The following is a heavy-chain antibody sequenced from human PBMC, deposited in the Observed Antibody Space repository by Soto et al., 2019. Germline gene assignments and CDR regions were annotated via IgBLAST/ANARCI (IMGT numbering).Heavy chain of an antibody. CDR3: ARIPKVATILENYYYYGMDV. J-gene: IGHJ6*02. V-gene: IGHV4-34*01. CDR2: INHSGST. CDR1: GGSFSGYY. D-gene: IGHD5-12*01. Sequence: SETLSLTCAVYGGSFSGYYWSWIRQPPGKGLEWIGEINHSGSTNYNPSLKSRVTISVDTSKNQFSLKLSSVTAADTAVYYCARIPKVATILENYYYYGMDVWGQGTTVTVSS.